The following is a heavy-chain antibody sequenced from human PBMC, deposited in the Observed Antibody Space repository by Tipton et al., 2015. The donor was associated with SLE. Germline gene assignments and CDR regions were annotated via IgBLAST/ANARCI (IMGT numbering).Heavy chain of an antibody. Sequence: SLRLSCAASGFSFSSYAMTWVRQAPGKGLEWVSIIYNVGSTYYADSVKGRFTISRDNSKNTLYLQMNSLRAEDTAVYFCAKDAYSSSWYSYYYFGMDVWGQGTTVTVSS. D-gene: IGHD6-13*01. J-gene: IGHJ6*02. CDR2: IYNVGST. CDR1: GFSFSSYA. CDR3: AKDAYSSSWYSYYYFGMDV. V-gene: IGHV3-23*03.